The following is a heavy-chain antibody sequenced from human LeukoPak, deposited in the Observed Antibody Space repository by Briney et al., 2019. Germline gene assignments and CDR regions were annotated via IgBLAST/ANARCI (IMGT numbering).Heavy chain of an antibody. V-gene: IGHV4-59*08. CDR3: ARHRDYYDT. CDR1: GASINNNF. D-gene: IGHD3-22*01. J-gene: IGHJ4*01. CDR2: IFSSGSA. Sequence: SETLSLTRTVSGASINNNFWTWIRQPPGKGLEWIGYIFSSGSAKYNPSLKSRVTISGDTSKNQISLKLTSVTAADTAVYFCARHRDYYDTWGHGTLVTVSS.